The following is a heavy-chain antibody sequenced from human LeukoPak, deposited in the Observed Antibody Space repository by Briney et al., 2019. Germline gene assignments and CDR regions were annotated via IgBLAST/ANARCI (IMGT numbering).Heavy chain of an antibody. V-gene: IGHV1-8*01. Sequence: GASVKVSCKASGYTFTSYDINWVRQATGQGLEWMGWMNPNSGNTGYAQKFQGRVTMTRNTSISTAYMELSSLRSEDTAVYYCARGADLSSPSSPPPYYYYYYYMDVWGKGTTVTVSS. CDR3: ARGADLSSPSSPPPYYYYYYYMDV. J-gene: IGHJ6*03. D-gene: IGHD6-6*01. CDR1: GYTFTSYD. CDR2: MNPNSGNT.